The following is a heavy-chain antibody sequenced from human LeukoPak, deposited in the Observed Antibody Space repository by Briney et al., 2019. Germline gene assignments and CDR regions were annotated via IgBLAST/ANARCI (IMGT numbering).Heavy chain of an antibody. CDR1: GFTFSSYA. D-gene: IGHD3-9*01. CDR3: ARDKSRFDWSFGWFDP. V-gene: IGHV3-30*04. J-gene: IGHJ5*02. Sequence: GGSLRLSCAASGFTFSSYAMHWVRQAPGKGLEWVAVISYDGSNKYYADSVKGRFTISRDNSKNTLYLQMNSLRAEDTAVYYCARDKSRFDWSFGWFDPWGQGTLVTVSS. CDR2: ISYDGSNK.